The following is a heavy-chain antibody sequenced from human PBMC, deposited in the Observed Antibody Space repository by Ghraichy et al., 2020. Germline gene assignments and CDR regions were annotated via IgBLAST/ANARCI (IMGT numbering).Heavy chain of an antibody. CDR1: GFTLSDYW. CDR2: IKQDGSEK. V-gene: IGHV3-7*04. CDR3: ARASGWVIDY. Sequence: LPLTCAASGFTLSDYWMNWVRQAPGKGPEWVAIIKQDGSEKHYVDSVKGRFTISRDNAKNSLHLQMNSLRVDDTAVYYCARASGWVIDYWGQGNLVTVSS. J-gene: IGHJ4*02. D-gene: IGHD2-21*01.